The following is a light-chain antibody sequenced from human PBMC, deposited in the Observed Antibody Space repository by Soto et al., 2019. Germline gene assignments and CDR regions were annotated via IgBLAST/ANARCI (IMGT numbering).Light chain of an antibody. CDR1: QSVSSSY. CDR3: QQDYNLPQT. V-gene: IGKV3D-7*01. Sequence: PGERVTLSCRASQSVSSSYLTWYQRKPGQAPRLLIYGASTRATGIPARFSGSGSGTDFTLTISSLQPEDFAVYYCQQDYNLPQTFGQGTKVDIK. J-gene: IGKJ1*01. CDR2: GAS.